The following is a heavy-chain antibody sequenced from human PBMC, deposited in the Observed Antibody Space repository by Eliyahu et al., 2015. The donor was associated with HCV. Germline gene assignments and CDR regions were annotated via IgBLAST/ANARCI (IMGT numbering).Heavy chain of an antibody. CDR3: AKELTVYDLFDY. V-gene: IGHV3-30*18. D-gene: IGHD5/OR15-5a*01. CDR2: ISKDGSNE. Sequence: QVQLVESGGGVVQPGRSLRLXCAASGFSFSRYGLHGVRQAPGKGLEXVALISKDGSNEYYADSVKGRFTISRDNSKNTLYLQMNSLRPEDTAVYYCAKELTVYDLFDYWGQGTLVTVSS. CDR1: GFSFSRYG. J-gene: IGHJ4*02.